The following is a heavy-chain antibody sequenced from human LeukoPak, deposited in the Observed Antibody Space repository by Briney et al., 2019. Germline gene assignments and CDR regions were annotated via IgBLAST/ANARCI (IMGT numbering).Heavy chain of an antibody. CDR3: AKTISPGVVARGFDP. CDR2: VSASGANT. Sequence: GGSLRLSCVASGFSFSDYAMSWVRQAPGKGLEWVSSVSASGANTYYADSAKGRFTISRDNSRNTLSLQINTLSAEDTAVYHCAKTISPGVVARGFDPWGQGTLVTVSS. CDR1: GFSFSDYA. D-gene: IGHD2-15*01. J-gene: IGHJ5*02. V-gene: IGHV3-23*01.